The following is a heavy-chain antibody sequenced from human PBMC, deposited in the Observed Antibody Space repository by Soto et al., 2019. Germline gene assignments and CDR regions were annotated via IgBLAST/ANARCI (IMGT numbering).Heavy chain of an antibody. V-gene: IGHV4-30-4*01. J-gene: IGHJ5*02. CDR3: ARGEGTGTTRGPNNWFDP. D-gene: IGHD4-17*01. Sequence: SETLSLTCTVSGASISSGDHYWSWIRQSPGKGLEWIGYIYYRGSTDYNPSLKSRVTISVDTSKNQFSLKLSSVTAADTAVYYCARGEGTGTTRGPNNWFDPWGQGTLVTVSS. CDR2: IYYRGST. CDR1: GASISSGDHY.